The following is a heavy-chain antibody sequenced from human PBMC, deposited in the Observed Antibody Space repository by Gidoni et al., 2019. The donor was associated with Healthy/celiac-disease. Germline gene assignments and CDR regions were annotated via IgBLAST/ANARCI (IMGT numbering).Heavy chain of an antibody. V-gene: IGHV4-61*01. Sequence: QVQLQESGPGLVKPSDTLSPTCPVSGGSVSSASYYCPWIRQPPGQELAWIGYIYYSGSTNYNPSLKIRGTISVDTSKNQFSLKLSSVTAADTAVYYCARSQYISDEYSRPLGYYYMDVWGKGTTVTVSS. J-gene: IGHJ6*03. CDR1: GGSVSSASYY. CDR3: ARSQYISDEYSRPLGYYYMDV. CDR2: IYYSGST. D-gene: IGHD6-6*01.